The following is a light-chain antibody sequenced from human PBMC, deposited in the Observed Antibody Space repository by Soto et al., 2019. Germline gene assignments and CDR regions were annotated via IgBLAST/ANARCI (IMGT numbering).Light chain of an antibody. Sequence: QSVLTQPPSVSGAPGRTVTISCTGSDSNIGAGFDVHWYQQLPGSAPKLLIYGNTRRPSGVPDRFSGSQSGTSASLAISGLQAEDEGDYYCQSYDSDETEFYVFGTGTKLTVL. CDR1: DSNIGAGFD. CDR2: GNT. CDR3: QSYDSDETEFYV. V-gene: IGLV1-40*01. J-gene: IGLJ1*01.